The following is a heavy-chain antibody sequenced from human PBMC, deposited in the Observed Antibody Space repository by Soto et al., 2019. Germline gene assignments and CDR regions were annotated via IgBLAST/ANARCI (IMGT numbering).Heavy chain of an antibody. CDR3: AKGGAARDYFDY. CDR2: ISYDGSNK. J-gene: IGHJ4*02. CDR1: GFTFSSYG. Sequence: QVQLVESGGGVVQPGRSLRLSCAASGFTFSSYGMHWVRQAPGKGLEWVAVISYDGSNKYYADSVKGRFTISRDNSKNTLYLQMNSLRAEDTAVYYCAKGGAARDYFDYWGQGTLVTVSS. V-gene: IGHV3-30*18. D-gene: IGHD6-6*01.